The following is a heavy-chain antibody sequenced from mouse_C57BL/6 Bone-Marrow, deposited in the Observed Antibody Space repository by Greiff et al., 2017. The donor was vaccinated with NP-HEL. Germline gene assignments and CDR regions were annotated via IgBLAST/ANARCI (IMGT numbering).Heavy chain of an antibody. CDR2: IWSGGST. CDR1: GFSLTSYG. V-gene: IGHV2-2*01. Sequence: VQLQESGPGLVQPSQSLSITCTVSGFSLTSYGVHWVRQSPGKGLEWLGVIWSGGSTDYHAAFLSRLSISKDNSKSQVFFKMNSLQADDTAIDYCARNELLRPGIAYWGQGTLVTVSA. J-gene: IGHJ3*01. CDR3: ARNELLRPGIAY. D-gene: IGHD1-1*01.